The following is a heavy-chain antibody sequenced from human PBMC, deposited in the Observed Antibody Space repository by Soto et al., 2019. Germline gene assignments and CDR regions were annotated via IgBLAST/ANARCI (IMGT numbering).Heavy chain of an antibody. CDR3: ARDTSLAMVRGGLDY. Sequence: QVQLVESGGGVVQPGRSLRLSCAASGFTFSSYGMHWVRQAPGKGLEWVAVIWYDGSNKYYADSVKGRFTISRDNSKNTLYLQRNSLRAEDTAVYYCARDTSLAMVRGGLDYWGQGTLVTVSS. CDR2: IWYDGSNK. V-gene: IGHV3-33*01. D-gene: IGHD3-10*01. J-gene: IGHJ4*02. CDR1: GFTFSSYG.